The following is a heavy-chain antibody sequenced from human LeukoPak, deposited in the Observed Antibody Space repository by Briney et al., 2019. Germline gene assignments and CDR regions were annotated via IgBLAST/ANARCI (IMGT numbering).Heavy chain of an antibody. Sequence: ASVKVSCKASGYTFTSYYMHWVRQAPGEGLEWMGIINPTGGSTSYAQKFQGRVTMTRDTSTSTVYMELSSLRSEDTAVYYCARDHYHKIHSVMVTAPDYWGQGTLVIVSS. V-gene: IGHV1-46*01. CDR1: GYTFTSYY. J-gene: IGHJ4*02. CDR3: ARDHYHKIHSVMVTAPDY. D-gene: IGHD2-21*02. CDR2: INPTGGST.